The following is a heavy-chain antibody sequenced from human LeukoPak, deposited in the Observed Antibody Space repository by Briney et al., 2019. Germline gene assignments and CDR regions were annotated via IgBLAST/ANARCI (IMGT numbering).Heavy chain of an antibody. J-gene: IGHJ4*02. CDR3: ARVLSGTTALDY. D-gene: IGHD1-20*01. Sequence: ASVKVSCKASGYTFTSYGISWVRQAPGQGLEWMGWISVYNVNTNYARKFQGRVTMTTDTSTSTAYMELRSLRSDDTAVYYCARVLSGTTALDYWGQGTLVTVSS. CDR2: ISVYNVNT. V-gene: IGHV1-18*01. CDR1: GYTFTSYG.